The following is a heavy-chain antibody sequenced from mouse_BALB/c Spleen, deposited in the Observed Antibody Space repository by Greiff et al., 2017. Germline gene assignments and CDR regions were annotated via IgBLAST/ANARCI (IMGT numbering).Heavy chain of an antibody. CDR1: GYTFTSYW. CDR3: ASPIYYDYAMDY. CDR2: IAPGSGST. V-gene: IGHV1S41*01. Sequence: DLVKPGASVKLSCKASGYTFTSYWINWIKQRPGQGLEWIGRIAPGSGSTYYNEMFKGKATLTVDTSSSTAYIQLSSLSSEDSAVYYCASPIYYDYAMDYWGQGTSVTVSS. J-gene: IGHJ4*01. D-gene: IGHD2-4*01.